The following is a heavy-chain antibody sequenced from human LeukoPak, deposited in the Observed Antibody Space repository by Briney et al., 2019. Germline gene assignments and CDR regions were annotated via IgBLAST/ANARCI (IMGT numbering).Heavy chain of an antibody. V-gene: IGHV4-59*02. CDR3: ARDRLAAHY. J-gene: IGHJ4*02. Sequence: SETLSLTCTISGGSVSDYYWSWIRQSPGKGLEWIGYIYYTGSTSYNPSLKSRVTISVDTSKNQFSLKLSSVTAADTAVYYCARDRLAAHYWGQGTLVTVSS. CDR1: GGSVSDYY. CDR2: IYYTGST.